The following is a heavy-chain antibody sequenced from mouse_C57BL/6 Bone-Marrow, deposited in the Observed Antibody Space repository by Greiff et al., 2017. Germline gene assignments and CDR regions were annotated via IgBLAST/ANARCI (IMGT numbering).Heavy chain of an antibody. V-gene: IGHV1-20*01. D-gene: IGHD2-3*01. Sequence: EVQLQQSGPELVKPGDSVKISCKASGYSFTGYFMNWVMQSHGKSLEWIGRINPYNGDTFYNQKFKGKATLTVDKSSSTAHMELRSLTSEDSAVYYCASGDGYSYYFDYWGQGTTLTVSS. CDR3: ASGDGYSYYFDY. J-gene: IGHJ2*01. CDR2: INPYNGDT. CDR1: GYSFTGYF.